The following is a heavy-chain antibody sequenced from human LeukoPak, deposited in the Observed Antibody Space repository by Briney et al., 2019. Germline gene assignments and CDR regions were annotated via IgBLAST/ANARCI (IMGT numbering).Heavy chain of an antibody. CDR3: ATGYNIGWYPFDY. D-gene: IGHD6-19*01. Sequence: SETLSLTCTVSGGSISSYYWSWIRQPPGKGLEWIGYIYYSGSTNYNPSLKSRVTISVDTSKNQFSLKLSSVTAADTAVYYCATGYNIGWYPFDYWGQGTLVTVSS. V-gene: IGHV4-59*01. CDR2: IYYSGST. CDR1: GGSISSYY. J-gene: IGHJ4*02.